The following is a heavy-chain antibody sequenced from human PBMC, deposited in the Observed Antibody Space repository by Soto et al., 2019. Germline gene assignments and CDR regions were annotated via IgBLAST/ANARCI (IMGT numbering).Heavy chain of an antibody. D-gene: IGHD1-1*01. J-gene: IGHJ4*02. CDR2: IYWDDEK. CDR1: GFSLSTTGLT. V-gene: IGHV2-5*02. CDR3: AHRRDLEGGHDY. Sequence: QITLKESDPTLVKPTQTLTLTCTFSGFSLSTTGLTLACIRHTPGKALAWLALIYWDDEKRYSPSLKSRLTITKDTSKNQVVLTMTNMDPVDTATYYCAHRRDLEGGHDYWGQGTLVTVSS.